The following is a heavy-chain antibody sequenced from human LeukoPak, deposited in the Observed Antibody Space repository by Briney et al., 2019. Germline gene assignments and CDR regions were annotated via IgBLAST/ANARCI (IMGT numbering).Heavy chain of an antibody. Sequence: GGSLRLSCAASGFTFSGYSMNWVRPAPGKGLEWVSSISSSSSYIYYADSVKGRFTISRDNAKNSLYLQMNSLRAEDTAVYYCARDQNNWNEKDYWGQGTLVTVSS. CDR2: ISSSSSYI. V-gene: IGHV3-21*01. CDR3: ARDQNNWNEKDY. D-gene: IGHD1-1*01. CDR1: GFTFSGYS. J-gene: IGHJ4*01.